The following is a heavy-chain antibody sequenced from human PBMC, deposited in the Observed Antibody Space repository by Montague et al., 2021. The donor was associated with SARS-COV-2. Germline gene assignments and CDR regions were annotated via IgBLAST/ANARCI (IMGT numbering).Heavy chain of an antibody. CDR2: LSNGWST. V-gene: IGHV4-4*07. D-gene: IGHD1-26*01. J-gene: IGHJ6*03. CDR1: GDSINTYS. CDR3: ARDTVGASGYFYYYYMDV. Sequence: SETLSLTCTVFGDSINTYSWSWIRQPAGKGLERIGRLSNGWSTNSNPSLKSRVSMSVDTSKNQFSLKLSSVTAADTAVYFCARDTVGASGYFYYYYMDVWGRGTTVTVSS.